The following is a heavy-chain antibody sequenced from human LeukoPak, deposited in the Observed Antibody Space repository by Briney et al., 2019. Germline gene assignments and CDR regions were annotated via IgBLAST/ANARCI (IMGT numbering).Heavy chain of an antibody. Sequence: ASVKVSCKASGYTFSSYAMHWVRQAPGQRLEWMGWINAGNGKTKYSQKFQGRVTMTEDTSTDTAYMELSSLRSEDTAVYYCATSLIRQIVVVTAIPGDAFDIWGQGTMVTVSS. CDR1: GYTFSSYA. CDR2: INAGNGKT. V-gene: IGHV1-3*01. D-gene: IGHD2-21*02. CDR3: ATSLIRQIVVVTAIPGDAFDI. J-gene: IGHJ3*02.